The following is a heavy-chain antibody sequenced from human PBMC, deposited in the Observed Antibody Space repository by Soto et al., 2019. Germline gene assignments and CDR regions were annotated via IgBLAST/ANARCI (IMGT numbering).Heavy chain of an antibody. V-gene: IGHV4-34*01. Sequence: QVQLQQWGAGLLKPSETLSLTCAVYGGSLSGNFWSWIRQTPGKGLEWIAEINHRGNTNYNPSLKRRVAISVDTSMNHFSLKLNSVTAADTAVYYCARGEVGVNYCSGNSSYCAFDIWGQGTMVTVSS. J-gene: IGHJ3*02. CDR2: INHRGNT. CDR1: GGSLSGNF. CDR3: ARGEVGVNYCSGNSSYCAFDI. D-gene: IGHD2-2*01.